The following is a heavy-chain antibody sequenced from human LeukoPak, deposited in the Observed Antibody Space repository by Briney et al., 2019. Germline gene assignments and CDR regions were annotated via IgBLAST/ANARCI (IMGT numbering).Heavy chain of an antibody. CDR1: GGSISNYY. V-gene: IGHV4-59*01. D-gene: IGHD5-24*01. CDR3: ARVRNYPDAFDI. CDR2: IYDTGST. Sequence: SETLSLTSTVSGGSISNYYWAWIRQPPGKGLEWIGYIYDTGSTKYNPSLKSRLTISLHTSRNQFSLNLSSLTAADTAIYYCARVRNYPDAFDIWGQGRMVTVSS. J-gene: IGHJ3*02.